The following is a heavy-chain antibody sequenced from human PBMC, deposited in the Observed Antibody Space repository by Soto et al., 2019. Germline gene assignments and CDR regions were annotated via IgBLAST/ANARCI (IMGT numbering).Heavy chain of an antibody. CDR1: GGSISSGGYY. CDR3: ARASTRITMVRGVSKLFDY. J-gene: IGHJ4*02. Sequence: QVQLQESGPGLVKPSQTLSLTCTVSGGSISSGGYYWSWIRQHPGKGLEWIGYIYYSGSTYYNPSLKSRVTISVDTSKNQFSLKLSSVTAADTAVYYCARASTRITMVRGVSKLFDYWGQGTLVTVSS. CDR2: IYYSGST. D-gene: IGHD3-10*01. V-gene: IGHV4-31*03.